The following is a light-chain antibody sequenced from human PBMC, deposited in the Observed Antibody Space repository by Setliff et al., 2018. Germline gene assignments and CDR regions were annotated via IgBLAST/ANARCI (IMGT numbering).Light chain of an antibody. CDR3: SSYAGNYTYV. V-gene: IGLV2-8*01. CDR2: EVS. J-gene: IGLJ1*01. Sequence: QSALAQPPSASGSPGQSVTISCTRTSSDVGGINHVSWYQQHPGKAPRLMIFEVSKRPSGVPDRFSGSKSGNTASLTVSGLQAEDEADYYCSSYAGNYTYVFGTRTKVTVL. CDR1: SSDVGGINH.